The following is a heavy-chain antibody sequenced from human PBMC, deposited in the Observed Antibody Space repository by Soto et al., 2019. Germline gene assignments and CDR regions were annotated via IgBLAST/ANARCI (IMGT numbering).Heavy chain of an antibody. Sequence: GGSLRLPWAACGFTFDDYRMSWVPQAPGKGLEWVSGINWNGGSTGYADSVKGRFTISRDNAKNSLYLQMNSLRAEDTALYHCARVRIAAAGTIYNWAQQTLLTVSS. CDR1: GFTFDDYR. CDR3: ARVRIAAAGTIYN. CDR2: INWNGGST. J-gene: IGHJ4*02. D-gene: IGHD6-13*01. V-gene: IGHV3-20*01.